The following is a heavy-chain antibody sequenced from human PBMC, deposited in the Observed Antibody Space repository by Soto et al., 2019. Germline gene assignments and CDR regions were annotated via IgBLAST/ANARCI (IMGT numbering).Heavy chain of an antibody. J-gene: IGHJ5*02. CDR2: ISHSVST. V-gene: IGHV4-30-2*01. CDR1: GDSISSGGYS. CDR3: TRVPSP. Sequence: HLQLQESGSGLVKPSQTMSLTCAVYGDSISSGGYSWRWIRQPPGKGLEGIGYISHSVSTYYNPSLKSRVTIAVDRSKNQFSLKLSSVTGAETAVYYCTRVPSPWGQGALVTVSS.